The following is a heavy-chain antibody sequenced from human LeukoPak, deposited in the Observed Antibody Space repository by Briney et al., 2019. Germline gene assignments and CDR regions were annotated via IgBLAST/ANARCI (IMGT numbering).Heavy chain of an antibody. CDR2: IKQDGSEK. D-gene: IGHD3-10*01. J-gene: IGHJ6*03. Sequence: SGGSLRLSCAASGFTFSSYWMSWVRQAPGKGLEWVANIKQDGSEKYYVDSVKGRFTISRDNAKNSLYLQMNSLRAEDTAVYYCARGPYASGSYGRRGWVHYMDVWGKGTTVTISS. CDR1: GFTFSSYW. V-gene: IGHV3-7*01. CDR3: ARGPYASGSYGRRGWVHYMDV.